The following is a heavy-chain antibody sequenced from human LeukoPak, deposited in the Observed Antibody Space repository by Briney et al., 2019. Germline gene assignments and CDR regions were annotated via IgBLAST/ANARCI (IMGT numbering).Heavy chain of an antibody. D-gene: IGHD3-10*01. V-gene: IGHV4-31*03. J-gene: IGHJ6*02. CDR2: IYYSGST. CDR1: GGSISSGDYY. CDR3: ARDSIPRGPMKPYYYYGMDV. Sequence: PSETLSLTCTVSGGSISSGDYYWSWIRQHPGKGLEWIGYIYYSGSTYYNPSLKSRVTISVDTSKNQFSLKLSSVTAADTAVYYCARDSIPRGPMKPYYYYGMDVWGQGTTVTVSS.